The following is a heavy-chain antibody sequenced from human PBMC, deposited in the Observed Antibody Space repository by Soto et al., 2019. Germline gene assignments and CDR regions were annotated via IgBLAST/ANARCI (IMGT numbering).Heavy chain of an antibody. CDR2: IKQDGSEK. V-gene: IGHV3-7*05. Sequence: GGSLRLSCAASGFTFSSYWKSWVRQAPGKGLEWVANIKQDGSEKYYVDSVKGRFTISRDNAKNSLYLQMNSLRAEDTAVYYCARDGASEYFDYWGQGPLVTVSS. CDR3: ARDGASEYFDY. CDR1: GFTFSSYW. J-gene: IGHJ4*02.